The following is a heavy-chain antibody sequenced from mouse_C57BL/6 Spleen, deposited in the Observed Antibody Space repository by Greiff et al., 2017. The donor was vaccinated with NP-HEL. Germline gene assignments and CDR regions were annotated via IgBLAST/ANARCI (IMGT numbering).Heavy chain of an antibody. CDR2: ISSGSSTI. J-gene: IGHJ2*01. CDR3: ARTFDGYYVDYFDY. CDR1: GFTFSDYE. V-gene: IGHV5-17*01. D-gene: IGHD2-3*01. Sequence: EVQLVESGGGLVKPGGSLKLSCAASGFTFSDYEMHWVRQAPEKGLEWVAYISSGSSTIYYADTVKGRFTISRDNAKNTLFLQMTSLRSEDTAMYYCARTFDGYYVDYFDYWGQGTTLTVSS.